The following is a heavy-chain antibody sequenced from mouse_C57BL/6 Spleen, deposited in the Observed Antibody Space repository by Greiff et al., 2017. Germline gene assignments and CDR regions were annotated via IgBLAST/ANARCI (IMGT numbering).Heavy chain of an antibody. J-gene: IGHJ4*01. Sequence: VKLQQTGAELVKPGASVKISCKASGYAFSSYWMNWVKQRPGKGLEWIGQIYPGDGDTNYNGKFKGKATLTADKSSSTAYMQLSSLTSEDSAVYFCAREGDGSSSLYAMDYWGQGTSVTVSS. CDR2: IYPGDGDT. CDR1: GYAFSSYW. D-gene: IGHD1-1*01. CDR3: AREGDGSSSLYAMDY. V-gene: IGHV1-80*01.